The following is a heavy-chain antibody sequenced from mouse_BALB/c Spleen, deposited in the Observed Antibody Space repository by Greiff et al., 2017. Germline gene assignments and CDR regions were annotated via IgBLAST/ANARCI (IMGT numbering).Heavy chain of an antibody. CDR1: GFTFSSFG. CDR3: ARPYGNSYAMDY. V-gene: IGHV5-17*02. Sequence: EVKVVESGGGLVQPGGSRKLSCAASGFTFSSFGMHWVRQAPEKGLEWVAYISSGSSTIYYADTVKGRFTISRDNPKNTLFLQMTSLRSEDTAMYYCARPYGNSYAMDYWGQGTSVTVSS. D-gene: IGHD2-1*01. J-gene: IGHJ4*01. CDR2: ISSGSSTI.